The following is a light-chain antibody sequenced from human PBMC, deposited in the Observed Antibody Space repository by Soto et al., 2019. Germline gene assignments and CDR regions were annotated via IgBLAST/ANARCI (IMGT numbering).Light chain of an antibody. J-gene: IGKJ4*01. CDR1: QSVGSY. CDR3: QQTSKWPLT. Sequence: EIVLTQSPATLSLSPGERATLSCRAGQSVGSYLAWFQQKPGQAPRLLIFGASNRATGIPARFSGSGSGTGWGGGVRGGGGEDFAVYYCQQTSKWPLTFGGGTKVEIK. V-gene: IGKV3-11*01. CDR2: GAS.